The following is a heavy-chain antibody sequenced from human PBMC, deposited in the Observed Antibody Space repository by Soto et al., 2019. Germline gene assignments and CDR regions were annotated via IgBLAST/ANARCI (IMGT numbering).Heavy chain of an antibody. D-gene: IGHD3-3*01. CDR1: GFTFSSYG. V-gene: IGHV3-30*18. CDR2: ISYDGSNK. J-gene: IGHJ4*02. Sequence: QVQLVESGGGVVQPGRSLRLSCAASGFTFSSYGMHWVRQTPGKGLEWVAIISYDGSNKYYADSVKGRFTISRDNSKNTLSLQINSLRPEDTAVYYCAKDSILEWTLPTVFFDYWGQGTLVTVSS. CDR3: AKDSILEWTLPTVFFDY.